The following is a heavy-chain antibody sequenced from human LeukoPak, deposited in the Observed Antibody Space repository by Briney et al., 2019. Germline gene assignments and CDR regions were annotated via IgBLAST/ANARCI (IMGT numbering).Heavy chain of an antibody. D-gene: IGHD4-17*01. CDR2: IYYSGST. Sequence: PSETLSLTCTVSGGFISSGGYYWSWIRQHPGKGLEWIGYIYYSGSTYYNPSLKSRVTISVDTSKNQFSLKLSSVTAADTAVYYCAREHGDSFNFDYWGQGTLVTVSS. V-gene: IGHV4-31*03. CDR3: AREHGDSFNFDY. J-gene: IGHJ4*02. CDR1: GGFISSGGYY.